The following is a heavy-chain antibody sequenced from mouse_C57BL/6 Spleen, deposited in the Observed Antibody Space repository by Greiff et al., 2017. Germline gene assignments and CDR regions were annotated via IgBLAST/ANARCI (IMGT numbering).Heavy chain of an antibody. J-gene: IGHJ4*01. V-gene: IGHV5-9*01. CDR2: ISGGGGNT. Sequence: EVKLVESGGGLVKPGGSLKLSCAASGFTFSSYTMPWVRQTPGKRLEWVATISGGGGNTNYPDSVKGRFTISRDNAKNTLYLQMSSLRSEDTALYDCSQYDDGRSYYAMDYWGQGTSVTVSS. CDR3: SQYDDGRSYYAMDY. D-gene: IGHD1-1*01. CDR1: GFTFSSYT.